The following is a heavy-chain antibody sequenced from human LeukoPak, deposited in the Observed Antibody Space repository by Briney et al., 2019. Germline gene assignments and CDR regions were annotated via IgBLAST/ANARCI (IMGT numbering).Heavy chain of an antibody. CDR1: GGSISSGDYY. D-gene: IGHD3-22*01. CDR3: ARHQWLHYDAFDI. Sequence: SQTLSLTCTVSGGSISSGDYYWSWIRQPPGKGLEWIGYIYYSGSTYYDPSLKSRVTISVDTSKNQFSLKLSSVTAADAAVYYCARHQWLHYDAFDIWGQGTMVTVSS. J-gene: IGHJ3*02. CDR2: IYYSGST. V-gene: IGHV4-30-4*01.